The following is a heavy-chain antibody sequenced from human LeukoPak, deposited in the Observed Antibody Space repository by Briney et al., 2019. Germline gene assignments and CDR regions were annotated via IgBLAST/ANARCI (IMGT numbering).Heavy chain of an antibody. V-gene: IGHV3-21*01. D-gene: IGHD6-6*01. CDR2: ISSSSSYI. CDR1: GFTFSSYS. CDR3: AREPYSSSYYFDY. Sequence: GGSLRLSCAASGFTFSSYSMNWVRQAPGEGLEWVSSISSSSSYIYYADSVKGRFTISRDNAKNSLYLQMNSLRAEDTAVYYCAREPYSSSYYFDYWGQGTLVTVSS. J-gene: IGHJ4*02.